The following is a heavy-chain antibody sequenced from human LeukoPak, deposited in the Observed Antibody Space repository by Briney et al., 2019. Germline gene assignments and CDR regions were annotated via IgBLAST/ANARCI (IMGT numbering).Heavy chain of an antibody. CDR1: GFTFSNYL. Sequence: GSLRLSCAAPGFTFSNYLVSWVRQAPGKGLEWGANIKQDGSEKYYVDSVKGRFTISRDNAKNSLYLQMNSLRAEDTAVYYCARDYQVLGQFDPWGQGTLVTVPS. CDR3: ARDYQVLGQFDP. V-gene: IGHV3-7*01. D-gene: IGHD2/OR15-2a*01. CDR2: IKQDGSEK. J-gene: IGHJ5*02.